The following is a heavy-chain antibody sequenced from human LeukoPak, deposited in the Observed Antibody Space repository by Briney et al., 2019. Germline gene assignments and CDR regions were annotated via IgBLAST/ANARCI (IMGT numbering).Heavy chain of an antibody. CDR1: GGTFSSYA. CDR2: IIPIFGTA. V-gene: IGHV1-69*13. D-gene: IGHD1-26*01. J-gene: IGHJ3*02. Sequence: SVKVSCKASGGTFSSYAINWVRQAPGQGLKWMGGIIPIFGTANYAQKFQGRVTITADEYTSTAYMELSSLRSEDTAVYYCARDIVGATARYDAFDIWGQGTMVTVSS. CDR3: ARDIVGATARYDAFDI.